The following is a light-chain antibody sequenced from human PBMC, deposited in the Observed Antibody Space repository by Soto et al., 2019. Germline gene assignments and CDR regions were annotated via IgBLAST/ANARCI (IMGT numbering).Light chain of an antibody. CDR3: QQYHIWPSWT. CDR2: GAS. V-gene: IGKV3-15*01. CDR1: QRISSN. J-gene: IGKJ1*01. Sequence: EIVMTQSPATLSVSPGERATLSCRASQRISSNLAWYQQKPGQAPSLLISGASTRATGIPARFSGSGSGTEFTLTISSLQSEDFAVYFCQQYHIWPSWTFGQGTKVDIK.